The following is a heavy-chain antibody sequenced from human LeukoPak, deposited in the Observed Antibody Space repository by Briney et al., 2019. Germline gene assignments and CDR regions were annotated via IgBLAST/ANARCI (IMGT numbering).Heavy chain of an antibody. CDR2: ISAYNGNT. J-gene: IGHJ3*02. CDR1: GYTFTSYG. CDR3: ARDQGRYCSSTSCFDAFDM. Sequence: ASVKVSCKASGYTFTSYGFSWVRQAPGQGLEWMGWISAYNGNTNYAQKLQGRVTMTTDTSTSTVYMELRSLRSDDTAVYYCARDQGRYCSSTSCFDAFDMWGQGTMVTASS. V-gene: IGHV1-18*01. D-gene: IGHD2-2*01.